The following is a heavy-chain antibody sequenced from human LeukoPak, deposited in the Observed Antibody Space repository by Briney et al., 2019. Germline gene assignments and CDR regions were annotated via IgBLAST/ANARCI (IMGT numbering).Heavy chain of an antibody. D-gene: IGHD4-17*01. J-gene: IGHJ4*02. CDR2: IKEDASQM. CDR3: AKTPNAGDLDY. Sequence: GGSLRLSCAASGFTFSSYWMTWVRQAPGKGLEWVANIKEDASQMYYVDSVKGRFTISRDNAKNSLFLQMNSLRAEDTAVYYCAKTPNAGDLDYWGRGTLVTVSS. V-gene: IGHV3-7*03. CDR1: GFTFSSYW.